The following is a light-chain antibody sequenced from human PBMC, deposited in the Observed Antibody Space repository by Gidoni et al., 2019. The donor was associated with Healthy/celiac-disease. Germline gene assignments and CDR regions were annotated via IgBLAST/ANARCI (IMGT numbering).Light chain of an antibody. V-gene: IGKV3-15*01. J-gene: IGKJ1*01. CDR1: QSVSSN. CDR3: QQYNNWPPT. Sequence: EIVMTHSPATLSSSPGERATLSCRASQSVSSNLAWYQQKPGQAPRLLIYGASTRATGIPARFSGSGSGTEFTLTISSLQSEDFAVYYCQQYNNWPPTFGQGTKVEIK. CDR2: GAS.